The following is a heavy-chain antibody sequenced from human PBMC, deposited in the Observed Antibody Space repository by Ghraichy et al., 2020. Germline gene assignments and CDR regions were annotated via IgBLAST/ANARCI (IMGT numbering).Heavy chain of an antibody. CDR3: ARENFGPFDY. V-gene: IGHV3-53*01. CDR2: IYNDGST. CDR1: GFAVKTTY. D-gene: IGHD1-7*01. Sequence: GGSLRLSCAASGFAVKTTYMSWVRQAPGKGLEWVSGIYNDGSTYYADSVKGRFTTPSDNSRNTMYLQMNSVRVEDTAVDYWARENFGPFDYWGQGTLVTVSS. J-gene: IGHJ4*02.